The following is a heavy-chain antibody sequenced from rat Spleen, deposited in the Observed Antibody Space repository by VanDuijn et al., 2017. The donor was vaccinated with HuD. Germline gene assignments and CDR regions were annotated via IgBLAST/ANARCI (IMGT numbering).Heavy chain of an antibody. Sequence: QVQLKESGPGLVQPSQTLSLTCTVSGFSLTSYNGPWVRQPTGKGLEWMGVIWTGGSTAYNSLLKSRLSISRDTYKSQVFLKMNSLQTEDTATYYCARVGYSSYIRYFDYWGQGVMVTVSS. CDR3: ARVGYSSYIRYFDY. D-gene: IGHD1-2*01. CDR2: IWTGGST. J-gene: IGHJ2*01. CDR1: GFSLTSYN. V-gene: IGHV2-30*01.